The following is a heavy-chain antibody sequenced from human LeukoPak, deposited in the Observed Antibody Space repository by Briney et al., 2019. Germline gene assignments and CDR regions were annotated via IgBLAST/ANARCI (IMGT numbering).Heavy chain of an antibody. J-gene: IGHJ4*02. CDR1: GFTFSSYS. CDR2: ISSSSSYI. Sequence: GGSLRLSCAASGFTFSSYSMNWVRQAPGKGLEWVSSISSSSSYIYYADSVKGRFTISRDNAKNSLYLQMNSLRAEDTAVYYCARPHSGSYSFDCWGQGTLVTVSS. V-gene: IGHV3-21*01. CDR3: ARPHSGSYSFDC. D-gene: IGHD1-26*01.